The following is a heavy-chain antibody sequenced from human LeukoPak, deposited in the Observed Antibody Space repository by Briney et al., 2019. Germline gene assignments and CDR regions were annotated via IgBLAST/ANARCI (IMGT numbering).Heavy chain of an antibody. V-gene: IGHV4-34*01. Sequence: SETLSLTCAVYGGSFSGYYWSWIRQPPGKGLEWIGETNHSGSTNYNPSLKSRVTISVDTSKNQFSLKLSSVTAADTAVYYCARDRYCSGGSCAYDAFDIWGQGTMVTVSS. D-gene: IGHD2-15*01. CDR1: GGSFSGYY. CDR2: TNHSGST. CDR3: ARDRYCSGGSCAYDAFDI. J-gene: IGHJ3*02.